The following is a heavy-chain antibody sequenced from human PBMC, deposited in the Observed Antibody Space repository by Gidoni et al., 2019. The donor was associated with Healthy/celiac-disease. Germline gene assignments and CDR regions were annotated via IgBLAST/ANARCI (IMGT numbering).Heavy chain of an antibody. CDR2: IIPILGIA. D-gene: IGHD3-22*01. V-gene: IGHV1-69*09. CDR1: GGTFSSYA. Sequence: QVQLVQSGAEVKKPGSSVKVSCKASGGTFSSYAISWVRQAPGQGLEWMGRIIPILGIANYAQKFQGRVTITADKSTSTAYMELSSLRSEDTAVYYCARDYYDSSGFNYYYYGMDVWGQGTTVTVSS. J-gene: IGHJ6*02. CDR3: ARDYYDSSGFNYYYYGMDV.